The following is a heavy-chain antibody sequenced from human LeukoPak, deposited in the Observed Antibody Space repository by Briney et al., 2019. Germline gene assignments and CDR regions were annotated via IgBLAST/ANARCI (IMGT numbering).Heavy chain of an antibody. CDR2: IKEDGSER. J-gene: IGHJ4*02. D-gene: IGHD1-26*01. Sequence: GGSLRLSCAASEFSPISHWMTWVRRAPGKGLEWVADIKEDGSERYYVDSVKGRFTISRDKAKNSVFLQMNGLRSEDTAVYYCSWSGEADWGEGTLDTVSS. V-gene: IGHV3-7*01. CDR1: EFSPISHW. CDR3: SWSGEAD.